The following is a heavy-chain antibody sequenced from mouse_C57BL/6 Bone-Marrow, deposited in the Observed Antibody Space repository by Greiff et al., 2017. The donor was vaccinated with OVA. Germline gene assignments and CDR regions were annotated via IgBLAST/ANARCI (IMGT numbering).Heavy chain of an antibody. D-gene: IGHD2-2*01. Sequence: EESGPGLVKPSQSLSLTCSVTGYSITSGYYWNWIRQFPGNKLEWMGYISYDGSNNYNPSLKNRISITRDTSKNQFFLKLNSVTTEDTATYYCASGRGIYYGYEWGYFDYWGQGTTLTVSS. V-gene: IGHV3-6*01. CDR1: GYSITSGYY. J-gene: IGHJ2*01. CDR3: ASGRGIYYGYEWGYFDY. CDR2: ISYDGSN.